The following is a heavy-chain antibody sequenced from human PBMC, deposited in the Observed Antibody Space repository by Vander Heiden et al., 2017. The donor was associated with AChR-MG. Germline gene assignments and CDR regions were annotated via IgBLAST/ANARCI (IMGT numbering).Heavy chain of an antibody. Sequence: QVQLVESGGGVVQPGRSLRLSCAASGFPCSSYGMHWVRQAPGKGLEWVAVISYDGSNKYYADSVKGRFTISRDNSKNTLYLQMNSLRAEDTAVYYCAKDTGGDWYFDLWGRGTLVTVSS. J-gene: IGHJ2*01. CDR3: AKDTGGDWYFDL. D-gene: IGHD3-10*01. CDR2: ISYDGSNK. CDR1: GFPCSSYG. V-gene: IGHV3-30*18.